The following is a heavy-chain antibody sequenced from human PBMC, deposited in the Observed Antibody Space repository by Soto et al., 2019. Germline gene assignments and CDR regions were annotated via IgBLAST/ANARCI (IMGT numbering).Heavy chain of an antibody. D-gene: IGHD2-15*01. J-gene: IGHJ6*02. CDR1: GFTFSSYS. V-gene: IGHV3-21*01. CDR3: ARDQPRYCSGGSCYSGGGMDV. CDR2: ISSSSSYI. Sequence: PGGSLRLSCAASGFTFSSYSMNWVRQAPGKGLEWVSSISSSSSYIYYADSVKGRFTISRDNAKNSLYLQMNSLRAEDTAVYYCARDQPRYCSGGSCYSGGGMDVWGQGTTVTVSS.